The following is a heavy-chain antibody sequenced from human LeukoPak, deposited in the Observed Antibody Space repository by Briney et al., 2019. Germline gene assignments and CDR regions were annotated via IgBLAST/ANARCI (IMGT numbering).Heavy chain of an antibody. CDR3: AREDGHSPDP. V-gene: IGHV1-2*02. D-gene: IGHD5-24*01. CDR2: INPNSGGT. CDR1: GYTFTGYY. Sequence: ASVKVSCKASGYTFTGYYIHWVRQAPGQGLEWMGWINPNSGGTTYAQNFQGRVTMTRDTSISTAYMELSRLTSDDTAVYYCAREDGHSPDPWGQGTLATVSS. J-gene: IGHJ5*02.